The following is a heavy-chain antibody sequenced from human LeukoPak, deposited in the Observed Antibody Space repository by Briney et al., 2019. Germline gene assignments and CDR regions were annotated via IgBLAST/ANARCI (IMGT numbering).Heavy chain of an antibody. CDR2: INPSGGST. CDR1: GYTFTSYY. CDR3: ARHREVGDYYYFDY. D-gene: IGHD2/OR15-2a*01. Sequence: GASVKVSCKASGYTFTSYYMHWVRQAPGQGLEWMGIINPSGGSTSYTQKFQGRVTMTRDTSTTTVYMELSSLRSQDTAVYYCARHREVGDYYYFDYWGQGTLVTVSS. J-gene: IGHJ4*02. V-gene: IGHV1-46*01.